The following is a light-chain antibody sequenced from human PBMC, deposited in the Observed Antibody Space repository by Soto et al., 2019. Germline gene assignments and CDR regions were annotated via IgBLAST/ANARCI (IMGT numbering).Light chain of an antibody. CDR3: QQYYSFPLT. J-gene: IGKJ4*01. CDR2: AAS. Sequence: DIQMTQSPSSLPASVGDRVTITCRASQSISSYLNWYQQKPGKAPKLLIYAASSLQSGVPSRFSGSGSGTEFTLTISSLQPDDFATYYCQQYYSFPLTFGGGTKVDNK. V-gene: IGKV1-39*01. CDR1: QSISSY.